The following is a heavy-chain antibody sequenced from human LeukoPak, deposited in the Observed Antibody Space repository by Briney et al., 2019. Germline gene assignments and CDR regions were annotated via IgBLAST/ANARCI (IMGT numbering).Heavy chain of an antibody. CDR1: GFTFNNYA. V-gene: IGHV3-20*01. J-gene: IGHJ4*02. D-gene: IGHD2-2*01. CDR2: ISWKGDTT. Sequence: GGSLRLSCAASGFTFNNYAMTWVRQTPGKGPEWVSLISWKGDTTAYAESVRGRFTISRDNAKNSLYLHMNSLRPEDTAFYHCARHRCSSTTCSFDSWGQGSLVTVSS. CDR3: ARHRCSSTTCSFDS.